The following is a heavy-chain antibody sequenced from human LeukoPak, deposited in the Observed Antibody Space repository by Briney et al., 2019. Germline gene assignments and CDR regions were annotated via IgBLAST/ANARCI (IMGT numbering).Heavy chain of an antibody. CDR2: INPSGGST. Sequence: ASVKVSCKASGYTFTTYYMHWVRQAPGQGLEWMGIINPSGGSTTYAQKFQGRVTMTRDTSTSTVYMELSSLRSEDTAVYYCASPCSYYYDSSDSRAFDIWGQGTMVTVSS. CDR1: GYTFTTYY. D-gene: IGHD3-22*01. CDR3: ASPCSYYYDSSDSRAFDI. V-gene: IGHV1-46*03. J-gene: IGHJ3*02.